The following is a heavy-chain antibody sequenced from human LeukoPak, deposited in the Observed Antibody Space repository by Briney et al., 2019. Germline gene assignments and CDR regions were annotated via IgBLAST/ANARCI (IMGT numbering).Heavy chain of an antibody. CDR3: ARGPTRANSSDY. J-gene: IGHJ4*02. D-gene: IGHD2/OR15-2a*01. CDR1: GFTFSSYW. CDR2: IEQDGSEK. V-gene: IGHV3-7*01. Sequence: GGSLRLSCAASGFTFSSYWMSWVRQAPGKGLEWVAKIEQDGSEKYYVDSVKGRFTISRDNAKNSLYLQMNSLRAEDTAVYYCARGPTRANSSDYWGQGTLVTVSS.